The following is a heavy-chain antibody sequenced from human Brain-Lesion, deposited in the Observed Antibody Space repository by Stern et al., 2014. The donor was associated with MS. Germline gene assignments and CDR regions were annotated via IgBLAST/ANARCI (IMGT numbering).Heavy chain of an antibody. CDR2: MYHRGIT. Sequence: QVQLQESGPGLVKPSGTLSLTCAVSGGSISSGNWRSWVRQSPGKRLEWIGEMYHRGITNYNPSLESRVSISIDKSKNQSSLKVYSLTAADTAVYYCASNRGSGSFFDSWGQGSLVTVSS. CDR3: ASNRGSGSFFDS. D-gene: IGHD1-26*01. J-gene: IGHJ4*02. V-gene: IGHV4-4*02. CDR1: GGSISSGNW.